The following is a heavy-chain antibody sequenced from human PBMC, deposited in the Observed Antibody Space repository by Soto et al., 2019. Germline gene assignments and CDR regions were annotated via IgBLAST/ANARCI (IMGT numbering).Heavy chain of an antibody. Sequence: QVQLVESGGGVVQPGRSLRLSCAASGFTFSSYGMHWVRQAPGKGLEWVAVIWYDGSNKYYADSVKGRFTISRDNSKNTLYLQMDSLRAEDTAVYYCARDQPVYYYDSSENAFDIWGQGTMVTVSS. CDR3: ARDQPVYYYDSSENAFDI. CDR1: GFTFSSYG. V-gene: IGHV3-33*01. J-gene: IGHJ3*02. D-gene: IGHD3-22*01. CDR2: IWYDGSNK.